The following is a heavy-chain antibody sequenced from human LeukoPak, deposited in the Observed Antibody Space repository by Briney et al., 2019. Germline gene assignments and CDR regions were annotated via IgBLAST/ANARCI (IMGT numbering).Heavy chain of an antibody. CDR1: GYNFASYW. V-gene: IGHV5-51*01. CDR2: IYPGDSDT. CDR3: ARRGGSSGLDAFDI. J-gene: IGHJ3*02. D-gene: IGHD3-22*01. Sequence: PGESLKISCKGSGYNFASYWISWVRQIPGKGLEWMGIIYPGDSDTRYSPSFQGQVTISADKSISTAFLQWSSLKASDTAMYYCARRGGSSGLDAFDIWGQGTMVTVSS.